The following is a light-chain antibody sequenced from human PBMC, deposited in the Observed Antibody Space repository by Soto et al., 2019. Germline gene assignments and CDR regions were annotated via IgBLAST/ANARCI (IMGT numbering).Light chain of an antibody. CDR1: IGHSGFA. CDR3: QFWGTVPV. CDR2: LNNDGSL. V-gene: IGLV4-69*01. Sequence: QLVLTQSPSASASLGASVTLTCTLNIGHSGFAIAWHQQQPEKGPRFLMKLNNDGSLKKGDGIPDRFSVSSSGAERYLTISILQSDDEADYYCQFWGTVPVFGGGIKLTVL. J-gene: IGLJ2*01.